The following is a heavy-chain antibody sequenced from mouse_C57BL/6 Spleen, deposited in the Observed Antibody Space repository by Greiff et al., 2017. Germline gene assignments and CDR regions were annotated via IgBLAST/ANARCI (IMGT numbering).Heavy chain of an antibody. J-gene: IGHJ2*01. CDR1: GYAFSSSW. V-gene: IGHV1-82*01. CDR2: IYPGDGDT. D-gene: IGHD1-1*01. CDR3: ALRDFDY. Sequence: VQLQQSGPELVKPGASVKISCKASGYAFSSSWMNWVKQRPGKGLEWIGRIYPGDGDTNYNGKFKGKATLTADKSSSTAYMQLSSLTSEDSAVYFCALRDFDYWGQGTTLTVSS.